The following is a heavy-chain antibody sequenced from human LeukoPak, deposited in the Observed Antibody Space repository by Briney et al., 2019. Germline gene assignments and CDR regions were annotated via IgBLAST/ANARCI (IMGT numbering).Heavy chain of an antibody. CDR1: GYTFTGYY. Sequence: GASVKVSCKASGYTFTGYYMHWVRQAPGQGLEWMGWINPNSGGTNYAQKFQGRVTMTRDTSISTAYMELSRLRSDDTAVYYCARDHRGSTSCYSCSRWFDPWGQGTLVTVSS. CDR3: ARDHRGSTSCYSCSRWFDP. J-gene: IGHJ5*02. D-gene: IGHD2-2*01. CDR2: INPNSGGT. V-gene: IGHV1-2*02.